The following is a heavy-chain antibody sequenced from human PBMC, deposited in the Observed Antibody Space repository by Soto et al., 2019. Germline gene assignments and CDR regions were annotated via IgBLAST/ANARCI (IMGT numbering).Heavy chain of an antibody. CDR1: GGFISSSNW. V-gene: IGHV4-4*02. J-gene: IGHJ4*02. CDR3: AREMVRGIYDY. D-gene: IGHD3-10*01. Sequence: QVQLQESGPGLVKPSGTLSLTCGVSGGFISSSNWWCWVRQPPRKGLEWIGEIYHSGSTNYNPSLKSRVTLSVDKSKNQVSVNLRSVTAADTAVYFCAREMVRGIYDYWGQGTLVTVSS. CDR2: IYHSGST.